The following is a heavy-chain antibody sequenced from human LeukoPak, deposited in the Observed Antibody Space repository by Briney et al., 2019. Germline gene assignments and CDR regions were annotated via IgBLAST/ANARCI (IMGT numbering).Heavy chain of an antibody. CDR3: ARSELRLGELWNLFDY. D-gene: IGHD3-16*01. Sequence: GASVKVSCKASGYTFTTYAMHWVRQAPGQRLEWIGWISAGNGNTKYSQEFQGRVTITRDTSASTAYMELSSLRSEDMAVYYCARSELRLGELWNLFDYWGQGTLVTVSS. CDR2: ISAGNGNT. V-gene: IGHV1-3*03. J-gene: IGHJ4*02. CDR1: GYTFTTYA.